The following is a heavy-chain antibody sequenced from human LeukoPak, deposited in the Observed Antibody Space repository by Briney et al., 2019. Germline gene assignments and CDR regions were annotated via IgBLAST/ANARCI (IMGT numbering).Heavy chain of an antibody. Sequence: GRSLRLSCAASGFTFSSYGMHWVRQAPGKGLEWVAVIWYDGSNKYYADSVKGRFTISRDNSKNTLYLQMNSLRAEDAAVYYGAREVARAGGYFDYWGQGTLVTVSS. V-gene: IGHV3-33*01. D-gene: IGHD3-10*01. CDR1: GFTFSSYG. CDR3: AREVARAGGYFDY. CDR2: IWYDGSNK. J-gene: IGHJ4*02.